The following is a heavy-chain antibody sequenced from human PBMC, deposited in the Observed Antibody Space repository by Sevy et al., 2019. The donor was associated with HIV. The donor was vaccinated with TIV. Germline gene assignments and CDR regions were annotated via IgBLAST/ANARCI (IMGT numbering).Heavy chain of an antibody. J-gene: IGHJ3*02. V-gene: IGHV5-51*04. CDR3: ARKTVAGNDAFDI. CDR2: IYPGDSDT. D-gene: IGHD6-19*01. Sequence: GESLKISCKGSGYSFTSYWIGWVRQMPGKGLEWLGIIYPGDSDTRYSPPFQGQVTISAGKPISTAYLQWSSLKASDTAMYYCARKTVAGNDAFDIWGQGTMVTVSS. CDR1: GYSFTSYW.